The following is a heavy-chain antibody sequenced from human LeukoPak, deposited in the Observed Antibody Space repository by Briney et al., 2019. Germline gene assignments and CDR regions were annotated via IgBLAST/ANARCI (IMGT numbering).Heavy chain of an antibody. CDR3: ARGPTPYSSSWYGLGNWFDP. D-gene: IGHD6-13*01. Sequence: PSETLSLTCTVSGGSISSYYWSWIRQPAGKGLEWIGRIYTSGSTNYNPSLKSRVTMSVDTSKNQFSLKLSSVTAAGTAVYYCARGPTPYSSSWYGLGNWFDPWGQGTLVTVSS. V-gene: IGHV4-4*07. CDR1: GGSISSYY. CDR2: IYTSGST. J-gene: IGHJ5*02.